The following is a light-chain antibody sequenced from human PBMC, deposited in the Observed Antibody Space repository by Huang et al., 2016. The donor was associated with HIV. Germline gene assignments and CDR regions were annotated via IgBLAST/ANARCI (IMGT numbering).Light chain of an antibody. CDR3: QQYYSTPRT. J-gene: IGKJ1*01. CDR2: WAS. Sequence: DIVMTQSPDSLTVSLGERATINCKSSQSVLYPSKKNNYLAWYHQKPGPPPKLLIYWASTRESGVPDRFSGSGSGTDFTLTINSLQAEDVAVYYCQQYYSTPRTFGQGTKVEIK. CDR1: QSVLYPSKKNNY. V-gene: IGKV4-1*01.